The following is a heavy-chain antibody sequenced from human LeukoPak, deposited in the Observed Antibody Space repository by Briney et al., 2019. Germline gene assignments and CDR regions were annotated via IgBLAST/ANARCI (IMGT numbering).Heavy chain of an antibody. CDR2: IHHDGRT. CDR3: AREGGPDYGDYYFDY. J-gene: IGHJ4*02. Sequence: SETLSLTCAVSGGSITSNNWWSWVRQSPGKGLEWFGEIHHDGRTNYNPSLKSRATISIDMSKNQISLELNSMTAADTAVYYCAREGGPDYGDYYFDYWGQGTLVSVSS. CDR1: GGSITSNNW. V-gene: IGHV4-4*02. D-gene: IGHD4-17*01.